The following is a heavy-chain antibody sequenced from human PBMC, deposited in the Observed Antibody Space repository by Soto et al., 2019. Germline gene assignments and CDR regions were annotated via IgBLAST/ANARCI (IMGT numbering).Heavy chain of an antibody. CDR3: ANCSSVADDNWFDP. Sequence: QVQLVQSGAEVKKPGSSVKVSCKASGGTFSSYTISWVRQAPGQGLEWMGRIIPILGIANYAQKFQGRVTITADKSTSPAYMGLSSMRSEDKDVYYCANCSSVADDNWFDPWGQGTLVTVSS. CDR2: IIPILGIA. J-gene: IGHJ5*02. V-gene: IGHV1-69*02. D-gene: IGHD6-19*01. CDR1: GGTFSSYT.